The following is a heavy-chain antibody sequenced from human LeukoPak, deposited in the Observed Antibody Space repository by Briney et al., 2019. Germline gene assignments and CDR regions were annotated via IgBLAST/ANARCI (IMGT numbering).Heavy chain of an antibody. CDR2: INPNSGGT. D-gene: IGHD6-19*01. J-gene: IGHJ4*02. Sequence: GASVKVSCKASGYTFTGYYMHWVRQAPGQGLEWMGWINPNSGGTNYAQKFQGRVTMTRDTSTSTAYMELSRLRSDDTAVYYCARVGSGYSSGPFDYWDQGTLVTVSS. CDR3: ARVGSGYSSGPFDY. V-gene: IGHV1-2*02. CDR1: GYTFTGYY.